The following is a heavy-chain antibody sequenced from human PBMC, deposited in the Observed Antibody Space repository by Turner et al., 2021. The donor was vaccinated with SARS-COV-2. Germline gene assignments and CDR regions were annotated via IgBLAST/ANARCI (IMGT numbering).Heavy chain of an antibody. D-gene: IGHD3-22*01. CDR1: GFTFTNHW. Sequence: EVQLVESGGGLVQPGGSLRLPCAASGFTFTNHWIGWVRQAPGEGLEWVAIISQDGSQKNYVDSLRGRFTISRDNAKQSLYLQMNSLRADDTAVYYCARDSGYYRFDFWGQGTLVTVSS. CDR2: ISQDGSQK. J-gene: IGHJ4*02. CDR3: ARDSGYYRFDF. V-gene: IGHV3-7*03.